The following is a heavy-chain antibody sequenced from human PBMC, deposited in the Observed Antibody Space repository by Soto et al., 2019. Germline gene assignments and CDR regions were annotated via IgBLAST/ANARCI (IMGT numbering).Heavy chain of an antibody. D-gene: IGHD3-3*01. Sequence: GGSLRLSCAASGFTFSSYGMHWVRQAPGKGLEWVAVISYDGSNKYYADSVKGRFTISRDNSKNTLYLQMNSLRAEDTAVYYCAKKPLDFWSGYPTNWFDPWGQGTLVTVSS. J-gene: IGHJ5*02. CDR2: ISYDGSNK. CDR3: AKKPLDFWSGYPTNWFDP. V-gene: IGHV3-30*18. CDR1: GFTFSSYG.